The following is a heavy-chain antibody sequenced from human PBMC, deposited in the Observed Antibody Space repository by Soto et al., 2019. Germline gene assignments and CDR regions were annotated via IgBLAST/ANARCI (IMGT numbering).Heavy chain of an antibody. CDR2: ISFDGTNK. J-gene: IGHJ4*02. Sequence: GGSLRLSGAATGFTFSSHAMNWVRQAPGKGLEWVSVISFDGTNKYYAESVRGRYSISRDNSKKVLYLDMNSLRPDDTAIYYCARAHGPYYDSSYYGLARNYFDYWGQGALVTVSS. CDR1: GFTFSSHA. V-gene: IGHV3-30-3*01. D-gene: IGHD3-22*01. CDR3: ARAHGPYYDSSYYGLARNYFDY.